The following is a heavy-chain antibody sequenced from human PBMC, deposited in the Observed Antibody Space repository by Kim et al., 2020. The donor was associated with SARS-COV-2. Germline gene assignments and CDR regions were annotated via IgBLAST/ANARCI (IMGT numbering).Heavy chain of an antibody. CDR2: IKSKTDGGTT. J-gene: IGHJ6*02. CDR3: TTEGISGWHYYYGMDV. V-gene: IGHV3-15*01. D-gene: IGHD6-19*01. Sequence: GGSLRLSCAASGFTFSNAWMSWVRQAPGKGLEWVGRIKSKTDGGTTDYAAPVKGRFTISRDDSKNTLYLQMNSLKTEDTAVYYCTTEGISGWHYYYGMDVWGQGTTVTVSS. CDR1: GFTFSNAW.